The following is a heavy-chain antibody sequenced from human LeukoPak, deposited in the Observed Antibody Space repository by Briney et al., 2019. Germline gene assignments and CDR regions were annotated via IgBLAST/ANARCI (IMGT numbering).Heavy chain of an antibody. Sequence: SETLSLTCTVSGGSISSYYWSWIRQPPGKGLEWIGYIYYSGSTNYNPSLKSRVTISVDTSKNQFSLKLSSVTAADTAVYYCARTDSSGWYGGFDYWGQGTLVTVSS. CDR3: ARTDSSGWYGGFDY. V-gene: IGHV4-59*08. D-gene: IGHD6-19*01. CDR1: GGSISSYY. J-gene: IGHJ4*02. CDR2: IYYSGST.